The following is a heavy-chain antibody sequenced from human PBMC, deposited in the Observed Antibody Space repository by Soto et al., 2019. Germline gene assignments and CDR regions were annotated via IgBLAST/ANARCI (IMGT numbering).Heavy chain of an antibody. V-gene: IGHV3-64*02. Sequence: GGSLRLSCAASGFTFSSYAMHWVRQAPGKGLEYVSAISKNGGSTDYADSVKGRFTISRDNSENTLYLQMGSLRTEDMGVYYCARDPMGYCSSTSCSYYYMDVWGKGTTVTVSS. CDR2: ISKNGGST. CDR3: ARDPMGYCSSTSCSYYYMDV. CDR1: GFTFSSYA. J-gene: IGHJ6*03. D-gene: IGHD2-2*01.